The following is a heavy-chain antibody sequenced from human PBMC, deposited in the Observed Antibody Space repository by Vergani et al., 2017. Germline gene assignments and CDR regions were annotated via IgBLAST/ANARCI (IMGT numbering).Heavy chain of an antibody. J-gene: IGHJ2*01. Sequence: EVQLLESGGGLVQPGGSLRLSCAASGFTFSSYAMSWVRQAPGKGLEWVSAISGSGGSTYYADSVKGRFTISRDNSKNTLYLQMNSLRAEDTAVYYCARGINIVVVTANSNWYFDLWGRGTLVTVSS. D-gene: IGHD2-21*02. CDR3: ARGINIVVVTANSNWYFDL. CDR2: ISGSGGST. V-gene: IGHV3-23*01. CDR1: GFTFSSYA.